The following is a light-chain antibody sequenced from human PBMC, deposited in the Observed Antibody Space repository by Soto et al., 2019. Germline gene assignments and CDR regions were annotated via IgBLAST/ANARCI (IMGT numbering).Light chain of an antibody. Sequence: EIVLTQSPGTLSLSPGERATLSCRASQSVRSNYLAWYQRKPGQAPRLLIYGASTRATGIPDRFSGTGSGTDFTLSISRLEPEDFAVYYCQQYGGSPYIFGQGTKLEI. CDR3: QQYGGSPYI. CDR2: GAS. J-gene: IGKJ2*01. V-gene: IGKV3-20*01. CDR1: QSVRSNY.